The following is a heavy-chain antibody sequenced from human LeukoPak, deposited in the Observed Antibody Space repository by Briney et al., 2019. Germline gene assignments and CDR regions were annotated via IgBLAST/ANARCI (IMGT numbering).Heavy chain of an antibody. CDR3: ARDYSGGYYDY. J-gene: IGHJ4*02. Sequence: GGSLRLSCAASGFTFNSRGMHWVRQAPGKGLEWVAVIWYDGSNEYYADSVKGRFTISRDNSKNTLYLQMNSPRAEDTAVYYCARDYSGGYYDYWGQGTLVTVSS. D-gene: IGHD1-26*01. V-gene: IGHV3-33*01. CDR2: IWYDGSNE. CDR1: GFTFNSRG.